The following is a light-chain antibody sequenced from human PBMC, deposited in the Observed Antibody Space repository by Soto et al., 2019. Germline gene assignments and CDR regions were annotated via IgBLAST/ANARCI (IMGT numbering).Light chain of an antibody. CDR2: AAS. V-gene: IGKV1-39*01. Sequence: DIQMTQSQSSLSASVGCRLTITCRASLRIGTYLNWFQQKPGKAPKILIYAASSLHSGVPSRFSGSGSGTDFSLTISSLQTEDFATYYCQQSYSTTLTFGQGTRLEIK. J-gene: IGKJ5*01. CDR1: LRIGTY. CDR3: QQSYSTTLT.